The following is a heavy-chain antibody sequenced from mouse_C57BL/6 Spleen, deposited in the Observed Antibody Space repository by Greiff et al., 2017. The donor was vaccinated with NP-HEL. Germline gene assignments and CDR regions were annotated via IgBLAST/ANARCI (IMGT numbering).Heavy chain of an antibody. Sequence: DVMLVESGGGLVQPGGSMKLSCVASGFTFSNYWMNWVRQSPEKGLEWVAQIRLKSDNYATHYAESVKGRFTISRDDSKSSVYLQMNNLRAEDTGIYYCTIITFWGTGTTVTVSS. J-gene: IGHJ1*03. CDR1: GFTFSNYW. CDR3: TIITF. D-gene: IGHD1-2*01. V-gene: IGHV6-3*01. CDR2: IRLKSDNYAT.